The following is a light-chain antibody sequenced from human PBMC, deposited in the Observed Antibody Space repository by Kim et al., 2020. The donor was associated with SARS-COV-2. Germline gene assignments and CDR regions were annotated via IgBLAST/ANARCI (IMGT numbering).Light chain of an antibody. CDR2: RDN. CDR1: NIVSKN. V-gene: IGLV3-9*01. J-gene: IGLJ2*01. CDR3: QVWDSNTAHVL. Sequence: SYELTQPLSVSVALDRPAEITCRGNNIVSKNVHWYQQKPGQAPVLVIYRDNNRPSGIPERFSGSNSGNTATLTIRRAQAGDEADYYCQVWDSNTAHVLFGGGTKLTVL.